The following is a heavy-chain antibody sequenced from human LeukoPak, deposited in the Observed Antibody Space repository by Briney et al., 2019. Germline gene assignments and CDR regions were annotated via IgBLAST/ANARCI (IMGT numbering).Heavy chain of an antibody. CDR2: IYYSGST. J-gene: IGHJ4*02. D-gene: IGHD2-2*02. CDR1: GGSVGSYY. V-gene: IGHV4-59*02. Sequence: SETLSLTCTVSGGSVGSYYWSWIRQPPGKGLEWIGYIYYSGSTNYNPSLKSRVTMSVDTSKNQFSLKLTSVTAADTAVYYCARVSPRRQLLLYVWGQGTLATDSS. CDR3: ARVSPRRQLLLYV.